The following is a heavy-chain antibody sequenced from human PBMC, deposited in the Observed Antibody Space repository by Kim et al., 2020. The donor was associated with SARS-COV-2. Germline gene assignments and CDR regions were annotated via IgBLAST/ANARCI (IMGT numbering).Heavy chain of an antibody. CDR3: ARDFVSLEWLRYTDLYYYGMDV. CDR1: GYTFTSYA. Sequence: ASVKVSCKASGYTFTSYAMNWVRQAPGQGLEWMGWINTNTGNPTYAQGFTGRFVFSLDTSVSTAYLQISSLKAEDTAVYYCARDFVSLEWLRYTDLYYYGMDVWGQGTTVTVSS. CDR2: INTNTGNP. J-gene: IGHJ6*02. V-gene: IGHV7-4-1*02. D-gene: IGHD5-12*01.